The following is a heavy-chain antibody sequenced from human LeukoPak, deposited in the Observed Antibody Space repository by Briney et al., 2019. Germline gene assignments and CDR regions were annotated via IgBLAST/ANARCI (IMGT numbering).Heavy chain of an antibody. D-gene: IGHD3-10*01. CDR2: ISGSGGGT. CDR1: GFTFSSYA. CDR3: ARGIGLSNDY. Sequence: GGSLRLSCAASGFTFSSYAMSWVRQAPEKGLEWVSGISGSGGGTYYADSVKGRFTISKDNSKNTLYLQMNSLRAEDTAVYYCARGIGLSNDYWGQGTLVTVSS. J-gene: IGHJ4*02. V-gene: IGHV3-23*01.